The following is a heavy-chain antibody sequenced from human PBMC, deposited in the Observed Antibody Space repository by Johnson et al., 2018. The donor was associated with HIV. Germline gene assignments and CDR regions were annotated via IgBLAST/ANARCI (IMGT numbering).Heavy chain of an antibody. CDR2: ISGSGSHT. J-gene: IGHJ3*02. D-gene: IGHD3-22*01. Sequence: EKLVESGGGLVQPGGSLRLSCAVSGFTFSNYAMSWVRQAPGKGLEWVSAISGSGSHTNYADSVKGRFTISRDNSKNTLSLQMNSLRAEDTAVYYCAKWNDSSGYIRGLDAFDIWGQGTMVTVSS. V-gene: IGHV3-23*04. CDR1: GFTFSNYA. CDR3: AKWNDSSGYIRGLDAFDI.